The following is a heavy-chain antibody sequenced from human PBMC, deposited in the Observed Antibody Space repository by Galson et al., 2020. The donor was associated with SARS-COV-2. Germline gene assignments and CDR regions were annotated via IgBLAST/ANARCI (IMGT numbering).Heavy chain of an antibody. Sequence: ASVKVSCKASGYTFTDYYMHWVRQAPGQGLEWMGSINPNSGGTNYAQRFQGWVTMTGDTSISTAYMELRSLRSDDTAVYYCARDRISAPDDFDYWGQGTLVTVSS. CDR2: INPNSGGT. CDR1: GYTFTDYY. D-gene: IGHD6-13*01. V-gene: IGHV1-2*04. J-gene: IGHJ4*01. CDR3: ARDRISAPDDFDY.